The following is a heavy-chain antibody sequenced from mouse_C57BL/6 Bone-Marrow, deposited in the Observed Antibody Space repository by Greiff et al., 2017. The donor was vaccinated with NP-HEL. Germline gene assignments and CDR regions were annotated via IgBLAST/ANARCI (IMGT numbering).Heavy chain of an antibody. J-gene: IGHJ1*03. CDR1: GFTFSSYT. Sequence: EVKVVESGGGLVKPGGSLKLSCAASGFTFSSYTMSWVRQTPEKRLEWVATISGGVGNTYYPDSVKGRFTISRDNAKNPLYLQMSSLRSEDTALYYCARHEGGYFYWYFDVWGTGTTVTVSS. D-gene: IGHD2-3*01. CDR2: ISGGVGNT. V-gene: IGHV5-9*01. CDR3: ARHEGGYFYWYFDV.